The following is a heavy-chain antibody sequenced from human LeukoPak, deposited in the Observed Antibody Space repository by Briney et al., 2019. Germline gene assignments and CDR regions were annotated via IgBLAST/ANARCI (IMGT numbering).Heavy chain of an antibody. J-gene: IGHJ5*02. V-gene: IGHV3-53*01. D-gene: IGHD5-18*01. CDR3: ARALGIQLSWGFDP. CDR2: IYSGGST. Sequence: GGSLRLSCAASGFTVSSNYKSWVRQAPGKGLEWVSVIYSGGSTYYADSVRGRFTISRDNSKNTLYLQMNSLRAEDTAVYYCARALGIQLSWGFDPWGQGTLVTVSS. CDR1: GFTVSSNY.